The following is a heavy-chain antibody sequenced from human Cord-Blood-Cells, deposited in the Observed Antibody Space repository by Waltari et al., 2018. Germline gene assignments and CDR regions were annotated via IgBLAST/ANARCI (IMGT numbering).Heavy chain of an antibody. V-gene: IGHV4-59*08. D-gene: IGHD3-10*01. Sequence: QVQLQESGPGLVKPSETLSLTCTVSGGSISSYYWSWIRQPPGKGLEWIGYIYYSWSTNYNPSLKSRVTISVDTSKNQFSLKLSSVTAADTAVYYCARQGSGSYDAFDIWGQGTMVTVSS. CDR1: GGSISSYY. J-gene: IGHJ3*02. CDR2: IYYSWST. CDR3: ARQGSGSYDAFDI.